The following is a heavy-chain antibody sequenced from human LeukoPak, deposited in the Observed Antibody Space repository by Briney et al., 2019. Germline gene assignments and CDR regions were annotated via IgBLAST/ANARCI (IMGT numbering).Heavy chain of an antibody. J-gene: IGHJ4*02. CDR1: GFTFSSYT. CDR3: ASRHDLID. Sequence: GGSLRLSCAASGFTFSSYTMNWVRQAPGKGLEWVSSISSSSNYIYHADSLEGRFTISRDNARNSLYLQMNSLRAEDTAVYYCASRHDLIDWGQGTLATVSS. D-gene: IGHD2-21*01. V-gene: IGHV3-21*01. CDR2: ISSSSNYI.